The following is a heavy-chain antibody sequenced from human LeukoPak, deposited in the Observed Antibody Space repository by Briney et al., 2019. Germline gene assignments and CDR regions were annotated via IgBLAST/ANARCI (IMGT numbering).Heavy chain of an antibody. Sequence: GGSLRLSCAASGVMFPSYWMTWVRQAPGKGLEWVANIKQDGSEKYYVDSVKGRFTISRDNAENSVYLQMNSLRAEDTAVYYCARRHHFGFLDSWGQGTLVTVSS. J-gene: IGHJ4*02. CDR3: ARRHHFGFLDS. D-gene: IGHD3-10*01. V-gene: IGHV3-7*04. CDR2: IKQDGSEK. CDR1: GVMFPSYW.